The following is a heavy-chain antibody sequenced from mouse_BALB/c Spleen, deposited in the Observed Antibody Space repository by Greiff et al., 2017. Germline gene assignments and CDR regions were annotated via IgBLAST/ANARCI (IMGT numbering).Heavy chain of an antibody. CDR3: AREGYYGSSYAMDY. CDR1: GYSITSGYY. CDR2: ISYDGSN. J-gene: IGHJ4*01. Sequence: EVQRVESGPGLVKPSQSLSLTCSVTGYSITSGYYWNWIRQFPGNKLEWMGYISYDGSNNYNPSLKNRISITRDTSKNQFFLKLNSVTTEDTATYYCAREGYYGSSYAMDYWGQGTSGTVSS. V-gene: IGHV3-6*02. D-gene: IGHD1-1*01.